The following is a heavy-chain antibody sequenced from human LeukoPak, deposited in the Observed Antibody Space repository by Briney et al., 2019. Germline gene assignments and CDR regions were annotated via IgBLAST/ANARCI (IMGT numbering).Heavy chain of an antibody. Sequence: GGSLRLSCAASRFTFSDYYMSWLRQAPGKGLEWVSYISSSGSTIYYADSVKGRFTISRDNTKNSLYLQMNSLRAEDTAVYYCAKGGMDYDFWSGYGIDYWGQGTLVTVSS. D-gene: IGHD3-3*01. V-gene: IGHV3-11*01. CDR2: ISSSGSTI. CDR1: RFTFSDYY. J-gene: IGHJ4*02. CDR3: AKGGMDYDFWSGYGIDY.